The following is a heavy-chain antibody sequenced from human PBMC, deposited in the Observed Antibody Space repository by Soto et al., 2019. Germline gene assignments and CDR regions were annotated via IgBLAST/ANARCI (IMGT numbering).Heavy chain of an antibody. V-gene: IGHV4-39*01. J-gene: IGHJ4*02. CDR1: GASITSNTYY. CDR3: ASSYGDYVSY. CDR2: IYYSGST. D-gene: IGHD4-17*01. Sequence: SETLSLTCTVSGASITSNTYYWGWIRQPPGKGLEWIGSIYYSGSTYYNLSLKSRANISVDTSKNQFSLKLSSVTAADTAVYYCASSYGDYVSYWGQGTLVTVSS.